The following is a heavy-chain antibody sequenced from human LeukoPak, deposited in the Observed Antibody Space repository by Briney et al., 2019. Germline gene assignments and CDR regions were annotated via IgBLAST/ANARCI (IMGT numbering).Heavy chain of an antibody. CDR3: ARDLELERNRWNYFES. J-gene: IGHJ4*02. CDR2: MHYSGDS. D-gene: IGHD1-1*01. CDR1: GGSISSFF. V-gene: IGHV4-59*01. Sequence: SETLSLTCTVSGGSISSFFWSWIRQPPGKGLEWIGSMHYSGDSKYNPSLKSRVSPSIDTSKQQFSLRLSSATAADTAVYYCARDLELERNRWNYFESWGQGTLVTVSS.